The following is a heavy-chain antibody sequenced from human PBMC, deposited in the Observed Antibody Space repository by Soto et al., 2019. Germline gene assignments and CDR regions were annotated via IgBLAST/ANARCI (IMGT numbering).Heavy chain of an antibody. CDR2: VNANSGGT. CDR3: ARGRWGTGDYGGLIDY. Sequence: QVPLVQSGAEVKEPGASVKVSCRASGYSFTGYYIHWVRQAPGQGLEWMGWVNANSGGTNYVQKFQGRVTMTRDTSINTAYMELSRLTSGDTAVFYCARGRWGTGDYGGLIDYWGQGTLVTVSS. CDR1: GYSFTGYY. J-gene: IGHJ4*02. D-gene: IGHD4-17*01. V-gene: IGHV1-2*02.